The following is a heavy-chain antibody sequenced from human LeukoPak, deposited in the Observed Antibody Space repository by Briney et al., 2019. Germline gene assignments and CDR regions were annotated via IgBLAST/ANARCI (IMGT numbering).Heavy chain of an antibody. D-gene: IGHD5-24*01. CDR3: ARDRYKISYYYYMDV. J-gene: IGHJ6*03. CDR1: GGSFSGYY. Sequence: SETLSLTCAVYGGSFSGYYWSWIRQPPGKGLEWIGEINHSGSTSYNPPLKSRVTISVDTSKNQFSLRLSSVTAADTAVYYCARDRYKISYYYYMDVWGKGTTVTISS. V-gene: IGHV4-34*01. CDR2: INHSGST.